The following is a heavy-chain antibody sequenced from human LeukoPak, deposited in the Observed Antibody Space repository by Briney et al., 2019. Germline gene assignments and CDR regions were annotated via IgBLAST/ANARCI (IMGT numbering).Heavy chain of an antibody. CDR3: AKRGVVIRVFLVGFHKEAYYFDS. J-gene: IGHJ4*02. V-gene: IGHV3-23*01. Sequence: PGGSLRLSYAVSGITLSNYGMSWVRQAPGKGLEWVAGIAGSGGGTNYADSVKGRFTISRDNPKNTLYLQMNSLRADDTAVYFCAKRGVVIRVFLVGFHKEAYYFDSWGQGALVTVSS. D-gene: IGHD3-10*01. CDR1: GITLSNYG. CDR2: IAGSGGGT.